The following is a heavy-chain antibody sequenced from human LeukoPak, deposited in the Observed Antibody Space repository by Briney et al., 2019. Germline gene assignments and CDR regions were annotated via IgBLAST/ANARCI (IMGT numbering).Heavy chain of an antibody. D-gene: IGHD6-19*01. CDR2: IYYSGST. J-gene: IGHJ4*02. Sequence: PSETLSLTCTVSGGSISSGGYYWSWIRQHPGKGLEWIGYIYYSGSTYYNPSLKSRVTISVDTSKNQFSLKLSSVTAADTAVYYCARDKRYSSGWYGFDYWGQGTLVTVSS. CDR3: ARDKRYSSGWYGFDY. CDR1: GGSISSGGYY. V-gene: IGHV4-31*03.